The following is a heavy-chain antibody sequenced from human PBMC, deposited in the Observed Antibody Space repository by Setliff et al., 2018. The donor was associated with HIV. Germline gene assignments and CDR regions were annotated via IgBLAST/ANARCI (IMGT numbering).Heavy chain of an antibody. CDR3: ATDGIGGWLRPMPDY. D-gene: IGHD5-12*01. CDR2: IIPIFGTA. J-gene: IGHJ4*02. Sequence: SVKVSCKASGGTFNSYAISWVRQAPGQGLEWMGGIIPIFGTANYAQKFQDRVTITADESTSTAYMELSSLRSEDTAVYYCATDGIGGWLRPMPDYWGQGTQVTVSS. V-gene: IGHV1-69*13. CDR1: GGTFNSYA.